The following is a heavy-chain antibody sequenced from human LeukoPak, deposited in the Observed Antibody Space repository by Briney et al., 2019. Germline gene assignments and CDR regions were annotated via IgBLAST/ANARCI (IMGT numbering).Heavy chain of an antibody. CDR3: ARGTSAAGNPYYYYYYGMDV. J-gene: IGHJ6*02. CDR2: INPNSGGT. Sequence: GASVKVSCKASGYTFTGYYTHWVRQAPGQGLEWMGWINPNSGGTNYAQKFQGRVTMTRDTSISTAYMELSRLRSDDTAVYYCARGTSAAGNPYYYYYYGMDVWGQGTTVTVSS. V-gene: IGHV1-2*02. D-gene: IGHD6-13*01. CDR1: GYTFTGYY.